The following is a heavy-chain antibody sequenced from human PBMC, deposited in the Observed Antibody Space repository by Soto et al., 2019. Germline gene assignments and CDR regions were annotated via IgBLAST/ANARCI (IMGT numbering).Heavy chain of an antibody. CDR3: ARFPHTPLHYYDSSGHLASDY. CDR2: ISAYNGNT. D-gene: IGHD3-22*01. V-gene: IGHV1-18*04. Sequence: QVQLVQSGAEVKKPGASVKVSCKASGYTFTSYGISWVRQAPGQGLEWMGWISAYNGNTNYAQKLQGRVTMTTDTSTSTAYMELRSLRSDDTAVYYCARFPHTPLHYYDSSGHLASDYCGQGTLVTVSS. J-gene: IGHJ4*02. CDR1: GYTFTSYG.